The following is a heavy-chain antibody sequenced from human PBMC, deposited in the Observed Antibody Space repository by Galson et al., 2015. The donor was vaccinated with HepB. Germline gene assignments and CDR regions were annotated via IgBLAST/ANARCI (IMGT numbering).Heavy chain of an antibody. D-gene: IGHD3-3*01. Sequence: SLRLSCAASGFTFSNYGMHWVRQAPGKGLEWVAVISYDGSKKYYADSVKGRFTISRDNSKNTLYLQMNSLRAEDTAVYYCAKAEGVTNFWSGYYYYYGMDVWGQGTTVTVSS. V-gene: IGHV3-30*18. CDR3: AKAEGVTNFWSGYYYYYGMDV. J-gene: IGHJ6*02. CDR2: ISYDGSKK. CDR1: GFTFSNYG.